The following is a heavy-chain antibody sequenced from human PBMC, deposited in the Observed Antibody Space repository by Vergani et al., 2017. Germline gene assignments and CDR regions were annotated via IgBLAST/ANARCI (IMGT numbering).Heavy chain of an antibody. D-gene: IGHD3-10*01. CDR1: GGTFSSYT. V-gene: IGHV1-2*02. CDR2: INPNSCGT. Sequence: QVQLVQSGAEVKKPGSSVKVSCKASGGTFSSYTISWVRQAPGQGLEWMGWINPNSCGTNYAQKFQGRVTMTRDTSISTAYMELSRLRSDDTAVYYCARDLNGSGSYWGQGTLVTVSS. J-gene: IGHJ4*02. CDR3: ARDLNGSGSY.